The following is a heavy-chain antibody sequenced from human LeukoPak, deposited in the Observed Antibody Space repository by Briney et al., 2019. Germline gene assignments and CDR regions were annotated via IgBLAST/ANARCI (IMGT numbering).Heavy chain of an antibody. Sequence: ASVKVSCKVSGYTHTALSMHWVRQTPGKGLEWMGGFDPEDGETIFAQKFQGRVTMTEDTSTDTAYMELNSLGSEDTAVYYCVTRNGYNSGYFDYWGQGTLVTVSS. V-gene: IGHV1-24*01. J-gene: IGHJ4*02. CDR3: VTRNGYNSGYFDY. D-gene: IGHD5-24*01. CDR2: FDPEDGET. CDR1: GYTHTALS.